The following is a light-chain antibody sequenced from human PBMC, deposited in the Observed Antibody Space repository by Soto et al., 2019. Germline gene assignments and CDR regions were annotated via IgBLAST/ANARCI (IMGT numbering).Light chain of an antibody. J-gene: IGLJ3*02. CDR2: DVT. CDR3: CSYAGNRRV. V-gene: IGLV2-8*01. CDR1: SSDIGGYNS. Sequence: QSALTQSPSASGSPGQSVTISCTGTSSDIGGYNSVSWYQQHPGKAPKVMIYDVTKRPSGVPDRFSGSKSGNTASLTVSALQAEDEADYYCCSYAGNRRVFGGGTKLTVL.